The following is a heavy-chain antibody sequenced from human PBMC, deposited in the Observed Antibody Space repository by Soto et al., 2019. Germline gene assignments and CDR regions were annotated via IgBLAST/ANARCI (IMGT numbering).Heavy chain of an antibody. J-gene: IGHJ4*02. CDR2: ISVSGGST. V-gene: IGHV3-23*01. Sequence: GGSLRLSCAASGFTFRNYAMNWVRQAPGKGLEGVSGISVSGGSTYYAASVKGRFTVSRDNSKNTEYLQMNSLRAEETAVYFCAKGMYYYDSSGYRLFDYWGQGTMVTVSS. CDR1: GFTFRNYA. CDR3: AKGMYYYDSSGYRLFDY. D-gene: IGHD3-22*01.